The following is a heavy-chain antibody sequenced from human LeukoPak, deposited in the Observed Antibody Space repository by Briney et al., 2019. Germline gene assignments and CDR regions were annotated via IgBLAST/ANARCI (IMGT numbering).Heavy chain of an antibody. Sequence: SETLSLTCAVYGGSFSDYYGRWIRQPPGKGLEWIGEINHSGSTNYNPSLKSRVTISVDTSKNQFSLKLSSVTAADTAVYYCARESLSGSYYRYYYYGMDVWGQGTTVTVSS. J-gene: IGHJ6*02. V-gene: IGHV4-34*01. CDR2: INHSGST. CDR3: ARESLSGSYYRYYYYGMDV. CDR1: GGSFSDYY. D-gene: IGHD3-10*01.